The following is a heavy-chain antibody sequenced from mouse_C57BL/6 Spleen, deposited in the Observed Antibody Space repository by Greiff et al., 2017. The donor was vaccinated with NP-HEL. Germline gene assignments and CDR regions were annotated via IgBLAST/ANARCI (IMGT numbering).Heavy chain of an antibody. CDR2: IHPNSGST. J-gene: IGHJ4*01. D-gene: IGHD4-1*01. Sequence: VQLQQPGAELVKPGASVKLSCKASGFTFTSYWMHWVKQRPGQGLEWIGMIHPNSGSTNYNEKFKSKATLTADKSSSTAYLHLSSLTSEDAAVYYCAWGYCAMDYWGQGTSVTVSS. CDR3: AWGYCAMDY. CDR1: GFTFTSYW. V-gene: IGHV1-64*01.